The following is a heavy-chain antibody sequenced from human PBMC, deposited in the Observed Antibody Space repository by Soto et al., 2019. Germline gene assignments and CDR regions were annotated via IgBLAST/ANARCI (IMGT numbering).Heavy chain of an antibody. J-gene: IGHJ6*03. V-gene: IGHV1-3*01. CDR2: INAGNGNT. Sequence: ASVKVSCKASGYTFTSYAMHWVRQAPGQRLEWMGWINAGNGNTKYSQKFQGRVTITRDTSASTAYMELSSLRSEDTAVYYCARDAGESSSWSGVYYYYYYMDVWGKGTTVTVSS. D-gene: IGHD6-13*01. CDR3: ARDAGESSSWSGVYYYYYYMDV. CDR1: GYTFTSYA.